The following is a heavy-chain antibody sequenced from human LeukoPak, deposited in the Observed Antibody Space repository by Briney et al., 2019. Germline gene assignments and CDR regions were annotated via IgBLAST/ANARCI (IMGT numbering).Heavy chain of an antibody. CDR2: IYTSGST. Sequence: KSSETLSLTCTVSGGSSSSGSYYWSWIRQPAGKGLEWIRRIYTSGSTNYSPSLKSRVTISVDTSKNQFSLKLSSVTAADTAVYYCARGVGATGWYFDYWGQGTLVTVSS. CDR1: GGSSSSGSYY. J-gene: IGHJ4*02. V-gene: IGHV4-61*02. CDR3: ARGVGATGWYFDY. D-gene: IGHD1-26*01.